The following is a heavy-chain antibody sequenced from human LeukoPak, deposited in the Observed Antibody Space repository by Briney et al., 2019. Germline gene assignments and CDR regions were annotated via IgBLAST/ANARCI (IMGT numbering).Heavy chain of an antibody. Sequence: GGSLRLSCAASGFTFSSYSMKWVRQAPGKGLEWVSYISSSSSTIYYADSVKGRFTISRDNAKNSLYLQMNSLRAEDTAVYYCARAVLNDYYGSGESDYWGQGTLVTVSS. CDR2: ISSSSSTI. D-gene: IGHD3-10*01. V-gene: IGHV3-48*04. J-gene: IGHJ4*02. CDR1: GFTFSSYS. CDR3: ARAVLNDYYGSGESDY.